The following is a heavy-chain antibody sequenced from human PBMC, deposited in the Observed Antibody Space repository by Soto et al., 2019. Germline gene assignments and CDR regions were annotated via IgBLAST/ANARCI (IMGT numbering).Heavy chain of an antibody. J-gene: IGHJ4*02. CDR1: AGYINTGNYY. Sequence: SETRYITCNVSAGYINTGNYYWSWIRQSPGKGLEWIGHIYYSGTTYYNPSLKRRITISVDAYKNQFSLNLSSVTAADTAIYYCVSRKQQVALVEYCGQGTLVTVSS. CDR3: VSRKQQVALVEY. CDR2: IYYSGTT. D-gene: IGHD6-13*01. V-gene: IGHV4-30-4*01.